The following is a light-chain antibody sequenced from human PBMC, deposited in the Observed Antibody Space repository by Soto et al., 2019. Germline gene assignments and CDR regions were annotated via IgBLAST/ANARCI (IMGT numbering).Light chain of an antibody. CDR3: EQRNGTPQVT. CDR1: QSISTY. V-gene: IGKV1-39*01. Sequence: DIQMTQSPSSLSASVGDRVTITCRASQSISTYLSWYQQKPGKAPNLLIYKTSSLQGGVPSRFSGSESGTEFTLTISSLQPEDFATYFCEQRNGTPQVTFGGGTKVEIK. CDR2: KTS. J-gene: IGKJ4*01.